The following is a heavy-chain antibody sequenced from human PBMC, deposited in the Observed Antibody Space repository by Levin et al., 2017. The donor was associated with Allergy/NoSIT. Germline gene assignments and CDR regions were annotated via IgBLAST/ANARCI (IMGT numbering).Heavy chain of an antibody. CDR2: ISGSGGST. V-gene: IGHV3-23*01. D-gene: IGHD3-10*01. CDR1: GFTFSSYA. Sequence: GESLKISCAASGFTFSSYAMSWVRQAPGKGLEWVSAISGSGGSTYYADSVKGRFTISRDNSKNTLYLQMNSLRAEDTAVYYCAKVYLFGVQGLNWYYFDYWGQGTLVTVSS. J-gene: IGHJ4*02. CDR3: AKVYLFGVQGLNWYYFDY.